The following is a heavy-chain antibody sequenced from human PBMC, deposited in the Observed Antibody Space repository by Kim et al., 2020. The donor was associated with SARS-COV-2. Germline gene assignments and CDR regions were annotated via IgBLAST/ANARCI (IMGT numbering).Heavy chain of an antibody. J-gene: IGHJ6*02. CDR3: ATVGAAAGGMDV. V-gene: IGHV1-24*01. Sequence: IYAQKFQGRVTMTEDTSTDTAYMELSSLRSEDTAVYYCATVGAAAGGMDVWGQGTTVTVSS. D-gene: IGHD6-13*01.